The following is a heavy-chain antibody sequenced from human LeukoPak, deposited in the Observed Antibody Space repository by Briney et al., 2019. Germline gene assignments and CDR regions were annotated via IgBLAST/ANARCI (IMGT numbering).Heavy chain of an antibody. CDR2: ISRTGGAV. V-gene: IGHV3-11*01. CDR1: GFTFNQHS. Sequence: PGGSLRLSCAASGFTFNQHSMSWIRQAPGKGLEWLPYISRTGGAVHYADSVEGRFTISRDNARNSLSLQMNGLRADDTAVYFCARGSSLIGGFDYWGRGTLVTVSS. CDR3: ARGSSLIGGFDY. J-gene: IGHJ4*02. D-gene: IGHD2-8*01.